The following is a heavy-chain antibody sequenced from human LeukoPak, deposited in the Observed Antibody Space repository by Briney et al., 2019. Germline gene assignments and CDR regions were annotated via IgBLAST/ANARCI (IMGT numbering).Heavy chain of an antibody. CDR3: ARVASGWSKWYFDY. V-gene: IGHV3-64*01. J-gene: IGHJ4*02. D-gene: IGHD6-19*01. CDR1: GFTVSSNY. CDR2: ISSNGGST. Sequence: GGSLRLSCAASGFTVSSNYMSWVRQAPGKGLEYVSAISSNGGSTYYANSVKGRFTISRDNSKNTLYLQMGSLRAEDMAVYYCARVASGWSKWYFDYWGQGTLVAVSS.